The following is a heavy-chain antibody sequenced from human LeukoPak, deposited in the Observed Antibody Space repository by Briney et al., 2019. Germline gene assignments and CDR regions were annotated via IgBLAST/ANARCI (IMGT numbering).Heavy chain of an antibody. CDR2: ITTTYTTK. CDR1: GFTFSSYE. D-gene: IGHD3-3*01. CDR3: ARGGFFFDI. Sequence: GGSLRLSCAASGFTFSSYEMNWVRQGPGKGLEWISYITTTYTTKYYTDDVKGRFTISRDNAKNSLYLQMHSLRAEDTAVYYCARGGFFFDIWGQGTVVTVSS. V-gene: IGHV3-48*03. J-gene: IGHJ3*02.